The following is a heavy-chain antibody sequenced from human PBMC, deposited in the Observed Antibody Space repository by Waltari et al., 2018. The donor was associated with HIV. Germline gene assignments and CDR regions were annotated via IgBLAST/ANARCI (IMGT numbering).Heavy chain of an antibody. CDR1: GYTFTGYY. CDR2: INPNSGGT. Sequence: QVQLVQSGAEVKKPGASVKVSCKASGYTFTGYYMHWVRQAPGQGLEWMGWINPNSGGTNYAQKFQGRVTMTRDTSISTAHMELSRLRSNDTAVYYCARADYYGSGSQDYWGQGTLVTVSS. CDR3: ARADYYGSGSQDY. V-gene: IGHV1-2*02. J-gene: IGHJ4*02. D-gene: IGHD3-10*01.